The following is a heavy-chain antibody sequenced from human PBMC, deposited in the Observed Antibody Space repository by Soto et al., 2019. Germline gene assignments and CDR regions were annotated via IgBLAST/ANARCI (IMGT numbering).Heavy chain of an antibody. CDR2: INPNSGGT. D-gene: IGHD6-13*01. J-gene: IGHJ6*02. Sequence: ASVKVSCKASGYTFTGYYMHWVRQAPGQGLEWKGWINPNSGGTNYAQKFQGWVTMTRDTSISTAYMELSRLRSDDTAVYYCARGKYSSSWYEFDYYYGMDVWGQGTTVTVSS. CDR3: ARGKYSSSWYEFDYYYGMDV. V-gene: IGHV1-2*04. CDR1: GYTFTGYY.